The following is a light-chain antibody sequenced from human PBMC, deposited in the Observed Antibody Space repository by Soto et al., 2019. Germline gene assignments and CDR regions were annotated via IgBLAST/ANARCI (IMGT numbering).Light chain of an antibody. Sequence: DIQLAQSPSTLSASVGDRITITCRATQSINWLAWYQQKPAKAPKLLIFEASRLESGVPSRFSGSGSGTEFTLTISSLQPDDFGTYYCQHYDTYSPMWTFGQGTKVDVK. CDR1: QSINW. CDR2: EAS. J-gene: IGKJ1*01. V-gene: IGKV1-5*03. CDR3: QHYDTYSPMWT.